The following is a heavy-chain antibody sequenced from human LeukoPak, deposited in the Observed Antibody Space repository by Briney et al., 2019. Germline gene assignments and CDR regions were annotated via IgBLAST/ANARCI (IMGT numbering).Heavy chain of an antibody. Sequence: SVKVSCKASGGTFSSYAISWVRQAPGQGLEWMGGIIPILGTANYAQKFQGRVTITADEPTSTAYMELSSLRSEDTAVYYCARSVAVTIVGFDYWGQGTLVTVSS. CDR2: IIPILGTA. J-gene: IGHJ4*02. D-gene: IGHD4-11*01. CDR1: GGTFSSYA. V-gene: IGHV1-69*13. CDR3: ARSVAVTIVGFDY.